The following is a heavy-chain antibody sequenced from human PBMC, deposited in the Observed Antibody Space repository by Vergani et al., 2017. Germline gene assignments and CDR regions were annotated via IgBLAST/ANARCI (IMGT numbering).Heavy chain of an antibody. Sequence: QVQLVQSGAEVKKPGASVKVSCKASGYTFTGYYMHWVRQAPGQGVEWMGRINPNSGGTNYGQKFQGRVTMTRDTSISTAYMELSRLRSDDTAVYYCARDRTNGGSDYWGQGTLVTVSS. J-gene: IGHJ4*02. CDR3: ARDRTNGGSDY. V-gene: IGHV1-2*06. CDR1: GYTFTGYY. CDR2: INPNSGGT. D-gene: IGHD1-14*01.